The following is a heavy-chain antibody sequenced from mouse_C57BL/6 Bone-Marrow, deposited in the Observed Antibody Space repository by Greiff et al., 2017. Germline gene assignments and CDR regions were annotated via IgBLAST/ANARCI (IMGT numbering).Heavy chain of an antibody. J-gene: IGHJ2*01. Sequence: DVMLVESGGGLVQPGGSLKLSCAASGFTFSDYGMAWVRQAPRKGPEWVAFISNLAYSIYYADTVTGRFTISRENAKNTLYLEMSSLRSEDTAMYYCARHTDSNYFDYWGQGTTLTVSS. V-gene: IGHV5-15*01. D-gene: IGHD2-5*01. CDR3: ARHTDSNYFDY. CDR2: ISNLAYSI. CDR1: GFTFSDYG.